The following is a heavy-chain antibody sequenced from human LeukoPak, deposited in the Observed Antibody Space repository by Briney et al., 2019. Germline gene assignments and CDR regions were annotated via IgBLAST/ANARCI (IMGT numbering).Heavy chain of an antibody. V-gene: IGHV4-39*07. Sequence: PSETLSLTCTVSGGSISSSSYYWGWIRQPPGKGLEWIGSIYYSGSTYYNPSLKSRVTISVDTSKNQFSLKLSSVTAADTAVYYCARESWPDYLVDFWSGYSPDWFDPWGQGTLVTVSS. CDR3: ARESWPDYLVDFWSGYSPDWFDP. CDR1: GGSISSSSYY. J-gene: IGHJ5*02. CDR2: IYYSGST. D-gene: IGHD3-3*01.